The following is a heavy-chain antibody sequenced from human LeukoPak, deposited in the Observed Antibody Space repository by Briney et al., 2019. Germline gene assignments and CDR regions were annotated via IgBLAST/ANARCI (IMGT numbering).Heavy chain of an antibody. V-gene: IGHV3-23*01. CDR3: ARDALQLTGNYVTRWWFDP. Sequence: EALSLTCTVSGYSISSGYYWGWVRQPPGKGLEWVSAISGSGGSTYYADSVKGRFTISRDNSKNTLYLQMNSLSAEDTAFYYCARDALQLTGNYVTRWWFDPWGQGTLVTVSS. J-gene: IGHJ5*02. CDR1: GYSISSGYY. D-gene: IGHD3-9*01. CDR2: ISGSGGST.